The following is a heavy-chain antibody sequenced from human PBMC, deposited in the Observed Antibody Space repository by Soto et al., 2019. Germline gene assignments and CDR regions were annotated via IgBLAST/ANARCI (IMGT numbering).Heavy chain of an antibody. V-gene: IGHV3-23*01. CDR3: AKDRYYYDSSGYYQPLPYDY. Sequence: PGGSLRLSCAASGFTFRNYNMNWVRQVPGKGLEWVAHISSGGSTYYADSVKGRFTISRDNSKNTLYLQMNSLRAEDTAVYYCAKDRYYYDSSGYYQPLPYDYWGQGTLVTVSS. J-gene: IGHJ4*02. CDR1: GFTFRNYN. D-gene: IGHD3-22*01. CDR2: ISSGGST.